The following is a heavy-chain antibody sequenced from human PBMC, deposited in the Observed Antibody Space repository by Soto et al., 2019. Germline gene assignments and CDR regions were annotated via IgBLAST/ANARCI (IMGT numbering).Heavy chain of an antibody. CDR3: ASWYYDTSGHVAFDI. D-gene: IGHD3-22*01. CDR1: GYTFTDYY. CDR2: INPKSGGT. J-gene: IGHJ3*02. Sequence: PGASVKVSCKASGYTFTDYYIHWVRQAPGQGLEWVGWINPKSGGTSYAQQFQGRVTMARDTSTTTAYMDLSSLRSDDTAVYYCASWYYDTSGHVAFDIWGQGTLVTV. V-gene: IGHV1-2*02.